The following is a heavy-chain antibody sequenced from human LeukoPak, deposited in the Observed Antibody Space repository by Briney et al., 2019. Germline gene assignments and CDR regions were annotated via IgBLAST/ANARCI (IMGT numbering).Heavy chain of an antibody. CDR2: INHGGST. V-gene: IGHV4-34*01. D-gene: IGHD6-19*01. CDR1: GGSFSGYY. CDR3: ARTGPYSSGWFGY. Sequence: SETLSLTCAVYGGSFSGYYWSWIRPPPGKGLEWIGEINHGGSTNYNPSLKSRVTISVDTSKNQFSLKLSSVTAADTAVYYCARTGPYSSGWFGYWGQGTLVTVSS. J-gene: IGHJ5*01.